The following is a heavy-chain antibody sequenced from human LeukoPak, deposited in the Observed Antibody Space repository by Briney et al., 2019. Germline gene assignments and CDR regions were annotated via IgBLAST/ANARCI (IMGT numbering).Heavy chain of an antibody. D-gene: IGHD1-26*01. CDR2: IKQDGSEK. CDR1: GFTFSSYW. CDR3: AGEGGSYSYFDY. V-gene: IGHV3-7*01. Sequence: GGSLRLSCAASGFTFSSYWMSWVRQAPGKGLEWVANIKQDGSEKYYVGSVKGRFTISRDNAKNSLYLQMNSLRAEDTAVYYCAGEGGSYSYFDYWGQGTLVTVSS. J-gene: IGHJ4*02.